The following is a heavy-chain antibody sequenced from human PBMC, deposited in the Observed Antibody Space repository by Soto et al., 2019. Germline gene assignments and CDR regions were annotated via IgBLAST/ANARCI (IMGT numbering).Heavy chain of an antibody. V-gene: IGHV1-69*08. D-gene: IGHD2-21*02. Sequence: QVQLVQSGAEVKKPGSSVRVSCRSSGDTFSSYIVNWLRLAPGRGLEWMGRVIPVLTTTDYAQYFRGRVTISADRSTNTVYLDLSSLRSDDTAVYYCARRRYCGYDCYHKHYYGMDVWGQGSLVTVAS. CDR3: ARRRYCGYDCYHKHYYGMDV. J-gene: IGHJ6*02. CDR1: GDTFSSYI. CDR2: VIPVLTTT.